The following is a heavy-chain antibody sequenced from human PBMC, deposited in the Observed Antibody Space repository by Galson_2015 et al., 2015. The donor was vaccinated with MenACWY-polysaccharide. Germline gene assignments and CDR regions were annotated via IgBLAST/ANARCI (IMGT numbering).Heavy chain of an antibody. J-gene: IGHJ5*02. Sequence: ATLSLTCTVSGGSISSYYWSWIRPPAGKGLEWIGRIYTSGSTNYNPSLKSRVTMSVDTSKNQFSLKLSSVTAADTAVYYCARGPVVRGENWFDPWGQGTLVTVSS. D-gene: IGHD3-10*01. CDR2: IYTSGST. CDR1: GGSISSYY. V-gene: IGHV4-4*07. CDR3: ARGPVVRGENWFDP.